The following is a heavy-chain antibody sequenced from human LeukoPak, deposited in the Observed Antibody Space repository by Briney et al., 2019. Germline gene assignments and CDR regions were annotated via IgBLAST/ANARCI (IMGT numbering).Heavy chain of an antibody. V-gene: IGHV4-39*02. CDR1: GGSISSRSYY. J-gene: IGHJ4*02. CDR3: ARDNYDFVWGSHRYRYFDF. CDR2: IYYSGST. Sequence: SETLSLTCTVSGGSISSRSYYWGWVRQPPGKGLDWIGSIYYSGSTYYNPSLKSRVTISVDTSKNQFSLKLSSVTAANTAVYYCARDNYDFVWGSHRYRYFDFWGQGTLVTVSS. D-gene: IGHD3-16*02.